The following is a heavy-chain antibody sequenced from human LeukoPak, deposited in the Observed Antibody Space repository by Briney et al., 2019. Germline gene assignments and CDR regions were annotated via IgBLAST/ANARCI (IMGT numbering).Heavy chain of an antibody. CDR1: GFTVSSDY. Sequence: GGSLRLSCAASGFTVSSDYMSWVRQAPGKGLEWVSVIYSGGSTYYADSVKGRFTISRDNSKNTLYLQMNSLRAEDTAVYYCARGVVPAATRYYYYMDVWGKGTTVTVSS. CDR2: IYSGGST. D-gene: IGHD2-2*01. CDR3: ARGVVPAATRYYYYMDV. J-gene: IGHJ6*03. V-gene: IGHV3-66*02.